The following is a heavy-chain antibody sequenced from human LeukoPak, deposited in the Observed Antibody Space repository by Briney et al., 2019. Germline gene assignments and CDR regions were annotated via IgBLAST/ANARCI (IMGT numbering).Heavy chain of an antibody. CDR3: AKGGRAHFDY. D-gene: IGHD3-16*01. J-gene: IGHJ4*02. V-gene: IGHV3-74*01. Sequence: GRSLRLSCAASAFTFSSYWMHWVRQAPGKGLVWVSRISTDGSSTTYADSVKGRFTISRDNAKNTLYLQMNSLRVDDTAVYYCAKGGRAHFDYWGQGTLVTVSS. CDR2: ISTDGSST. CDR1: AFTFSSYW.